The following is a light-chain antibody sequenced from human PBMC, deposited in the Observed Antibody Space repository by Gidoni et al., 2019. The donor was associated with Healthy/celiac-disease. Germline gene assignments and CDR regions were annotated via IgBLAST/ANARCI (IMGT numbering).Light chain of an antibody. CDR1: QSVSSSY. Sequence: EIVLTQSPGTLSLSPGERATLSCRASQSVSSSYLAWYQQKPGQAPRLLIYGASSRATGSPDRFSGSGSGTDFTLTISRLEPEDFAVYYCQQYGSSPFTFXGXTKVEIK. J-gene: IGKJ4*01. CDR3: QQYGSSPFT. V-gene: IGKV3-20*01. CDR2: GAS.